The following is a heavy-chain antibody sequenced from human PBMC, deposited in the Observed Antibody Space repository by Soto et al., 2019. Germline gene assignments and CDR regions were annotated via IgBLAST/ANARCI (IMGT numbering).Heavy chain of an antibody. D-gene: IGHD2-15*01. J-gene: IGHJ4*02. CDR1: GGSISSGDYY. V-gene: IGHV4-30-4*01. CDR2: IYYSGST. CDR3: ARVFDCSGGSCYNFIFDY. Sequence: QVQLQESGPGLVKPSQTLSLTCTVSGGSISSGDYYWSWIRQPPGKGLEWIGYIYYSGSTYYNPSLKSRVTISVDTSKNQFSLKLSSVTAADTAVYYCARVFDCSGGSCYNFIFDYWGQGTLVTVSS.